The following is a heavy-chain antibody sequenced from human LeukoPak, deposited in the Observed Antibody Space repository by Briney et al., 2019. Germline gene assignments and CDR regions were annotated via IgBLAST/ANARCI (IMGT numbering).Heavy chain of an antibody. D-gene: IGHD6-13*01. CDR3: TPVGGSNRWYGGGDY. CDR2: IQSKTDGGTT. V-gene: IGHV3-15*01. J-gene: IGHJ4*02. CDR1: GCTISNAC. Sequence: PGGSLRLSCAASGCTISNACMSWVRLAQGEGMEWVGRIQSKTDGGTTDYAALVKGRSTISRADLKNTLYLQMNSLKAEDTAEYYCTPVGGSNRWYGGGDYWGQGTLVTVSS.